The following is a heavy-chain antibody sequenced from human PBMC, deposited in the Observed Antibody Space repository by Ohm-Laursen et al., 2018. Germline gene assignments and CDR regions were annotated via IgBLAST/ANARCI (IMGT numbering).Heavy chain of an antibody. CDR1: GYIFTNYY. Sequence: GASVKVSCKASGYIFTNYYMHWVRQAPGQGFEWMGILNPTRGGTRTSLSQRFQDRVTMTRDTSASTAYMELSSLRSEDTAVYYCARGYYDSRGSAFDIWGQGTMVTVSS. J-gene: IGHJ3*02. CDR3: ARGYYDSRGSAFDI. D-gene: IGHD3-22*01. CDR2: LNPTRGGTRT. V-gene: IGHV1-46*01.